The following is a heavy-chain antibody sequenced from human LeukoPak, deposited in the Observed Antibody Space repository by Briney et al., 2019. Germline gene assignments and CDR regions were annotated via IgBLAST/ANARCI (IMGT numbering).Heavy chain of an antibody. V-gene: IGHV3-23*01. Sequence: GGSLRLSCAASGFTFSSYAMSWVRQAPGKGLEWVSAISGSGGSTYYADSVKGRFTIARDNSKNTLYLQMNSLRAEDTAVYYCARDQSGSFSPDYWGQGTLVTVSS. J-gene: IGHJ4*02. CDR3: ARDQSGSFSPDY. CDR1: GFTFSSYA. CDR2: ISGSGGST. D-gene: IGHD1-26*01.